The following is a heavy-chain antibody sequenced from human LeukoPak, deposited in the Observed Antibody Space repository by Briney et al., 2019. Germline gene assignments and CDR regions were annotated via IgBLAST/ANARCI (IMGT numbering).Heavy chain of an antibody. V-gene: IGHV3-30-3*01. CDR1: GFTFSSYA. J-gene: IGHJ4*02. CDR3: ARGNSGQSSSLDY. Sequence: GGSLRLSCAASGFTFSSYAMHWVRQAPGKGLEWVAVISYDGSNKYYADSVKGRFTISRDNSKNTLYLQMNSLRAEDTAVYYCARGNSGQSSSLDYWGQGTLVTVSS. D-gene: IGHD6-6*01. CDR2: ISYDGSNK.